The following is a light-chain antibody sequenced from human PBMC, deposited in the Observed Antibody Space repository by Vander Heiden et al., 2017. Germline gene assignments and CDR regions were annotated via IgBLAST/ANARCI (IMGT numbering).Light chain of an antibody. Sequence: DIQMTQYPSTLSASVGDRVTITCRASQSISSWLAWYQQKPGKAPKLLFYDASSLESGVPSRFSGSGSGTEFTLTIRSLQPDDFATYYCQQYNSYSTFGQGTKLEIK. CDR1: QSISSW. CDR2: DAS. V-gene: IGKV1-5*01. CDR3: QQYNSYST. J-gene: IGKJ2*01.